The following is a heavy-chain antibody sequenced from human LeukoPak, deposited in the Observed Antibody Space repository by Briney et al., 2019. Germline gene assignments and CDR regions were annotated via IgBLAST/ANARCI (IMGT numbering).Heavy chain of an antibody. CDR1: GGSISSSSYY. D-gene: IGHD2-21*02. J-gene: IGHJ4*02. CDR2: IYYSGST. V-gene: IGHV4-39*01. Sequence: SETLSLTCTVSGGSISSSSYYWGWIRQPPGKGLEWIGSIYYSGSTYYNPSLKSRVTISVDTSKNQFSLKLSSVTAADTAVYYCARGGGYYKNFDYWGRGTLVTVSS. CDR3: ARGGGYYKNFDY.